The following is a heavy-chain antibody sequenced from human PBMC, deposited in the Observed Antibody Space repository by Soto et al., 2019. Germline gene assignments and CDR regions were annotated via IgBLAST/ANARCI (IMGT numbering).Heavy chain of an antibody. V-gene: IGHV4-31*03. CDR2: IYYSGST. Sequence: SETLSLTCTVSGGSISSGGYYWSWIRQHPGKGLDWIGYIYYSGSTYSNPSLKSRVTISGDTSKNQFSLKLSSVTAADTAVYYCARCSSSWYFFDYWGQGTLVTVSS. D-gene: IGHD6-13*01. CDR3: ARCSSSWYFFDY. J-gene: IGHJ4*02. CDR1: GGSISSGGYY.